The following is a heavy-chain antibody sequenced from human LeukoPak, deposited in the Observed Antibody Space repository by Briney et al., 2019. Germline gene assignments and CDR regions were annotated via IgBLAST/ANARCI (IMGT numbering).Heavy chain of an antibody. J-gene: IGHJ4*02. Sequence: ASVKVSCKASGYTFTSYDINWVRQATGQGLEWMGWMNPNSGNTGYAQKFQGRVTMTRNTSISTAYMELSSLRAEDTAVYYCARDRGVRGVIVPNFDYWGQGTLVTVSS. D-gene: IGHD3-10*01. CDR2: MNPNSGNT. CDR3: ARDRGVRGVIVPNFDY. V-gene: IGHV1-8*01. CDR1: GYTFTSYD.